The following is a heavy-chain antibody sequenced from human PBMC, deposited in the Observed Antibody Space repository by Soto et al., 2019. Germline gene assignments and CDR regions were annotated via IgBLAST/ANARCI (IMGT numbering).Heavy chain of an antibody. D-gene: IGHD4-4*01. V-gene: IGHV3-30*18. CDR1: GFIFSDFG. Sequence: QGQLVESGGGVVHPGRSLRLSCAASGFIFSDFGMHWVRQAPGKGLEWVAIISNDGSEQDYADSVKGRFTISRDNSKKTLNLQMQSLRPEDTALYYCAKDLSDSKYDHGMDVWGQGTTVTVSS. CDR2: ISNDGSEQ. CDR3: AKDLSDSKYDHGMDV. J-gene: IGHJ6*02.